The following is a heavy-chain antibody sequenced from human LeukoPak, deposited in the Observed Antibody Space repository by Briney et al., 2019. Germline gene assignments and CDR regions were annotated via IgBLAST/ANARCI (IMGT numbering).Heavy chain of an antibody. D-gene: IGHD3-3*01. CDR1: GFTVSSNY. V-gene: IGHV3-53*01. Sequence: GGSLRLSCAASGFTVSSNYMSWVRQAPGKGLEWVSVIYSGGSTYYADSVKGRFTISRDNSKNTLYPQMNSLRAEDTAVYYCASGLRWSSIDYWGQGTLVTVSS. CDR2: IYSGGST. CDR3: ASGLRWSSIDY. J-gene: IGHJ4*02.